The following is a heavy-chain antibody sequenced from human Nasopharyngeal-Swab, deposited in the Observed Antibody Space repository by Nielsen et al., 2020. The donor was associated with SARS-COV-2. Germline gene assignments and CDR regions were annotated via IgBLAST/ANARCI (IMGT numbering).Heavy chain of an antibody. Sequence: GRSLRLSCAASGFTFSSYGMHWVRQAPGKGLEWVAVISYDGSNKYYADSVKGRFTISRDNSKNTLYLQMNSLRAEDTAVYYCAKGTITMVRGVIGWFDPWGQGTLVTVSS. CDR1: GFTFSSYG. D-gene: IGHD3-10*01. J-gene: IGHJ5*02. CDR2: ISYDGSNK. V-gene: IGHV3-30*18. CDR3: AKGTITMVRGVIGWFDP.